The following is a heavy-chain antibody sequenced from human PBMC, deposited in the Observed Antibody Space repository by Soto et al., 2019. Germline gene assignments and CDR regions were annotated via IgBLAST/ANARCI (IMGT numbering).Heavy chain of an antibody. J-gene: IGHJ4*02. CDR1: GYTFSNYG. Sequence: QVQLVQSGVELKKPGASVRVSCQASGYTFSNYGITWVRQAPGKGLEWVGWLSAYNANTKYAQKLQGRVTMTTDTSTNTVYMELRNLRSDDTAVYYCVKSGGEAELLILDYWGQGTRVIVSS. D-gene: IGHD1-26*01. CDR3: VKSGGEAELLILDY. CDR2: LSAYNANT. V-gene: IGHV1-18*04.